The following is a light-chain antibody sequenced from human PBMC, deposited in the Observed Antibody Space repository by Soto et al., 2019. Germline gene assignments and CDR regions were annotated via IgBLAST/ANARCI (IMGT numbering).Light chain of an antibody. CDR1: QSVSDR. CDR2: DVS. J-gene: IGKJ1*01. CDR3: HEYTNVWT. V-gene: IGKV1-5*01. Sequence: DIQITQSPSTLFASVGDRVTITCRASQSVSDRLAWYQQKPGKAPKVLIYDVSTLESGVPSRFSGSGFGTEFILTISSLQPDDFATYYCHEYTNVWTFGQGT.